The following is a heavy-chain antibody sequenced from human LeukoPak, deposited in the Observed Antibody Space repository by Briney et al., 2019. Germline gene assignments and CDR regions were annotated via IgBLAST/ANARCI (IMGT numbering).Heavy chain of an antibody. D-gene: IGHD3-22*01. CDR1: GFTVSSNY. CDR2: IYSGGST. J-gene: IGHJ4*02. CDR3: ARDGGPYYYDSSGYYPQGYFDY. Sequence: GGSLRLSCAASGFTVSSNYMSWVRQAPGKGLEWVSVIYSGGSTYYADSVKGRFTISRDNSKNTLYLQMNSLRAEDTAVYYCARDGGPYYYDSSGYYPQGYFDYWGQGTLVTVSS. V-gene: IGHV3-53*01.